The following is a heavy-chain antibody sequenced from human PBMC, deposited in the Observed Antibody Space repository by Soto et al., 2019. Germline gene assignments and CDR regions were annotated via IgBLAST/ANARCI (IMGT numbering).Heavy chain of an antibody. CDR1: GGSFSGYY. CDR2: INHSGST. V-gene: IGHV4-34*01. D-gene: IGHD2-15*01. J-gene: IGHJ6*02. CDR3: ARYCSGGSCYYGMDV. Sequence: QVQLQQWGAGLLKPSETLSLTCAVYGGSFSGYYWSWIRQPPGKGLEWIGEINHSGSTNYNPSLKSRVTISVDTSKYQFSLKLSSVTAADTAVYYCARYCSGGSCYYGMDVWGQGTTVTVSS.